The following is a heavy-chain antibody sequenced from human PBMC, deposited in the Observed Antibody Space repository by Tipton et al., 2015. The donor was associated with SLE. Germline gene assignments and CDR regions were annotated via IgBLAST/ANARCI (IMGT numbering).Heavy chain of an antibody. CDR2: MYYSGSA. D-gene: IGHD3-10*01. Sequence: TLSLTCTVSGDSISSYYWSWIRQPPGKGLEWIGYMYYSGSANYNPSLKSRVTISVDTSKNQFSLKLSSVTAADMAVYYCARGFSMVRSYMDVWGKGTTVTVSS. J-gene: IGHJ6*03. CDR3: ARGFSMVRSYMDV. CDR1: GDSISSYY. V-gene: IGHV4-59*01.